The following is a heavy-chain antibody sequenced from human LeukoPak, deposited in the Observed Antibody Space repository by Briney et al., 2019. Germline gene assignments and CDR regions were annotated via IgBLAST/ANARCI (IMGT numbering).Heavy chain of an antibody. Sequence: SETLSLTCTVSGESISGFYWTWIRQPPGKGLEWIGHIYYSGSTNYNPSLKSRVTISVDTSKNQFSLKLSSVTAADTAVYFCARGPYSYDSSGAFDIWGQGTMVTVSS. CDR3: ARGPYSYDSSGAFDI. J-gene: IGHJ3*02. CDR2: IYYSGST. V-gene: IGHV4-59*08. D-gene: IGHD3-22*01. CDR1: GESISGFY.